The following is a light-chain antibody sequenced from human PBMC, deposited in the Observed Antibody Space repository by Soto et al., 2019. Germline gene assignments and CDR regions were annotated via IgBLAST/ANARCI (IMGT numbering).Light chain of an antibody. V-gene: IGKV3D-11*03. J-gene: IGKJ1*01. Sequence: EIVLTQSPATLSSFPGDRVTLACRASQYINTRLAWYQHRPGQAPRLLIYQTSIRAAGIPARFSASWTGTDCTLTISDVQPEDVAVYYCHQRQSWPRTFGQGTKVDIK. CDR2: QTS. CDR3: HQRQSWPRT. CDR1: QYINTR.